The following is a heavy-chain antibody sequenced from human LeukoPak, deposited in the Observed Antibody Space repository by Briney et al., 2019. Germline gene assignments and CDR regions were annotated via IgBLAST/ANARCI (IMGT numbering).Heavy chain of an antibody. D-gene: IGHD3-22*01. V-gene: IGHV3-15*01. CDR1: GFTFSNAW. CDR3: TTDLDYYDSSGYYSQSDFDY. Sequence: GGSLRLSCAASGFTFSNAWMTWVRQAPGKGLEWVGRIKSKTDGGTTDYAAPVKGRFTILRDDSKNTLYLQMNSLKTEDTAVYYCTTDLDYYDSSGYYSQSDFDYWGQGTLVTVSS. J-gene: IGHJ4*02. CDR2: IKSKTDGGTT.